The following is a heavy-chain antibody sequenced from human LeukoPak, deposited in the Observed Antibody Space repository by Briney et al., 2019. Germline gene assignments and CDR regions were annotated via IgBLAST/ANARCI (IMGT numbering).Heavy chain of an antibody. CDR2: ITWNSVNI. D-gene: IGHD3-22*01. V-gene: IGHV3-9*01. J-gene: IGHJ4*02. Sequence: PGRSLRLSCAASGFTFDDYAMHWVRQAPGKGLEWVSGITWNSVNIDYADSVKGRFTISRDNAKNSLYLQMNSLRAEDTALYYCAKDRGYYDSSGYDFDYWGQGTLVTVSS. CDR3: AKDRGYYDSSGYDFDY. CDR1: GFTFDDYA.